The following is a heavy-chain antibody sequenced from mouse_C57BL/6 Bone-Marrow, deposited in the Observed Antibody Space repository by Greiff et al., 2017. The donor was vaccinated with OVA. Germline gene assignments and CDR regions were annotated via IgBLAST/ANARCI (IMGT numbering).Heavy chain of an antibody. V-gene: IGHV5-6*02. Sequence: EVKLVESGGDLVKPGGSLKLSCAASGFTFSSYGMSWVRQTPDKRLEWVATISSGGSYTYYPDSVKGRFTISRDNAKNTLYLQMSRLKSEDTAMYYCARRPRQLRLEYYFDYWGQGTTLTVSS. D-gene: IGHD3-2*02. CDR3: ARRPRQLRLEYYFDY. CDR2: ISSGGSYT. CDR1: GFTFSSYG. J-gene: IGHJ2*01.